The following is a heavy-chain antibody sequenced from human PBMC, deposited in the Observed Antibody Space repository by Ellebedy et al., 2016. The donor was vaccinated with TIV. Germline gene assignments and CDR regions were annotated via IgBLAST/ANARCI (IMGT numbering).Heavy chain of an antibody. D-gene: IGHD3-10*01. Sequence: SETLSLXCTVSGYSISSGYYWGWIRQPPGKGLEWIGSIYHSGSTYYNPSLKSRVTISVDTSKNQFSLKLSSVTAADTAVYYCASSSGSYGGYFDYWGQGTLVTVSS. V-gene: IGHV4-38-2*02. J-gene: IGHJ4*02. CDR1: GYSISSGYY. CDR2: IYHSGST. CDR3: ASSSGSYGGYFDY.